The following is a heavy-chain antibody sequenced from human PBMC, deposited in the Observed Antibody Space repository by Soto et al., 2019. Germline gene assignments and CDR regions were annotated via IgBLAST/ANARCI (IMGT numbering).Heavy chain of an antibody. CDR3: GRVFGGSYDPQFDY. CDR1: GYTFTNFD. J-gene: IGHJ4*02. Sequence: QVQLVQSGAEEKKPGAAVKVSCKASGYTFTNFDINWVRQATGQGLEWMGWMNPYSGNIGYEQKFQGRVTMTRNTSMTTAYMERSSLRSEDTAVYYCGRVFGGSYDPQFDYWGQGTVVTVSS. V-gene: IGHV1-8*01. CDR2: MNPYSGNI. D-gene: IGHD3-10*02.